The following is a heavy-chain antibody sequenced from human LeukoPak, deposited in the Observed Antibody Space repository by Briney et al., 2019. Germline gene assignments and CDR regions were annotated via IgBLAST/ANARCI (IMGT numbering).Heavy chain of an antibody. CDR2: INPNSGGT. CDR1: GYTFTGYY. Sequence: ASVKVSCKASGYTFTGYYMHWVRQAPGQGLELMGWINPNSGGTNYAQKFQGRVTMTRDTSISTAYMELSRLRSDDTAVYFCARGYCSNTSCYFAPKCFDYWGQGTLVTVSS. CDR3: ARGYCSNTSCYFAPKCFDY. V-gene: IGHV1-2*02. J-gene: IGHJ4*02. D-gene: IGHD2-2*01.